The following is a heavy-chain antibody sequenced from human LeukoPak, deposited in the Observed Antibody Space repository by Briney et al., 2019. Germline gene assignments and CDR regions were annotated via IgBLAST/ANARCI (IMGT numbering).Heavy chain of an antibody. J-gene: IGHJ5*02. CDR1: GGSISSSSYY. CDR3: ARELIGVTTTQGWFDP. Sequence: SETLSLTCTVSGGSISSSSYYWGWIRQPPGKGLEWIGSIYYSGSTYYNLSLKSRVTISVDTSKNQFSLKLSSVTAADTAVYYCARELIGVTTTQGWFDPWGQGTLVTVSS. CDR2: IYYSGST. D-gene: IGHD4-17*01. V-gene: IGHV4-39*02.